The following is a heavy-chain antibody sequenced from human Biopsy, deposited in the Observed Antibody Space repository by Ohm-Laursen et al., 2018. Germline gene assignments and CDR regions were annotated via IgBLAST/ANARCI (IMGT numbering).Heavy chain of an antibody. CDR2: INPDSGVT. J-gene: IGHJ4*02. V-gene: IGHV1-2*02. D-gene: IGHD6-19*01. Sequence: ASVKVSCKASGYTFSGYYMHWVRQAPGQGLEWMGWINPDSGVTNYAQKFQGRVTMTRDTSISTAYMERSRLGSDDTAVYYCARDKYRSWNYFDNWGQGSLVTVSS. CDR3: ARDKYRSWNYFDN. CDR1: GYTFSGYY.